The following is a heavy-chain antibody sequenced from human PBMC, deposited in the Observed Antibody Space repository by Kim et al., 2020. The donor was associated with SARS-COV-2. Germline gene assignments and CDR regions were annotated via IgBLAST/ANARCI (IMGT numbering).Heavy chain of an antibody. Sequence: SANSADSVKGRVTIARDNSKNTLYLQMNSRRCEETAVYYGASRAPGAFDIWGQGTMVTVSS. CDR3: ASRAPGAFDI. V-gene: IGHV3-53*05. J-gene: IGHJ3*02. CDR2: SA.